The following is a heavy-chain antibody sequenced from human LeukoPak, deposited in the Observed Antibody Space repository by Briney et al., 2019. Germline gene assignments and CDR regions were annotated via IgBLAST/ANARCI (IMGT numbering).Heavy chain of an antibody. V-gene: IGHV3-21*01. CDR2: ISSSSSYI. Sequence: GGSLRLSCAASGFTFSSYSMNWVRQAPGKGLEWVSSISSSSSYIYYADSVKGRLTISRDNAKNSLHLQMNSLRAEDTAVYYCARDGQTGTTVYWGQGTLVTVSS. D-gene: IGHD1-7*01. J-gene: IGHJ4*02. CDR1: GFTFSSYS. CDR3: ARDGQTGTTVY.